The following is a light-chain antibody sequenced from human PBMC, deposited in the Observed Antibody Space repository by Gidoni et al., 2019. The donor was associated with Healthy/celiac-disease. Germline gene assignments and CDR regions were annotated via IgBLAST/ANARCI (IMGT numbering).Light chain of an antibody. CDR1: LDSSNY. CDR3: QQYDRLPLT. V-gene: IGKV1-33*01. J-gene: IGKJ4*01. CDR2: DAS. Sequence: DIQMPPSPSSLSASVGKTVTITCQASLDSSNYLNWYQQKPVKAPTLMIYDASNLDTVAPSRCGGSGSATDFTFTISRLQPEYIATYYWQQYDRLPLTFGGGTKVEIK.